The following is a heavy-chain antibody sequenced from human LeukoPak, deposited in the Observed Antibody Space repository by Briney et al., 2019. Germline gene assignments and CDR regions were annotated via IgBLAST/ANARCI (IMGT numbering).Heavy chain of an antibody. Sequence: GGSLRLSCAASGFSFSSYEMNWVRQAPGKGLEWVSYISSSGSTIYYADSVKGRFTISRDNAKNSLYLQINSLRAEDTAVYYWARGDGPGWFGELSGWFDPWGQGTLVTVSS. D-gene: IGHD3-10*01. V-gene: IGHV3-48*03. CDR1: GFSFSSYE. CDR2: ISSSGSTI. J-gene: IGHJ5*02. CDR3: ARGDGPGWFGELSGWFDP.